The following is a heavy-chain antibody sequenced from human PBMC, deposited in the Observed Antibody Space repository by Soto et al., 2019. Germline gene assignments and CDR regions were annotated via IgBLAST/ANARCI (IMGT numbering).Heavy chain of an antibody. V-gene: IGHV3-23*01. D-gene: IGHD2-8*02. CDR1: GCPFGSFA. CDR2: ISGDCGTT. CDR3: PKAYHTGPLYYFDS. Sequence: GGSLDAPCAPPGCPFGSFARGWASRRLGTGLEWVSAISGDCGTTWYADSVKGRFTISRDSSKNTLYLQMNSLGAEDTAVYYCPKAYHTGPLYYFDSCSQRTRATVPS. J-gene: IGHJ4*02.